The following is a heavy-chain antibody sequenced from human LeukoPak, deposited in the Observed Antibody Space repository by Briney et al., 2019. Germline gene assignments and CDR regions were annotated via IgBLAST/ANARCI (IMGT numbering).Heavy chain of an antibody. V-gene: IGHV3-7*03. CDR2: IKQDGSEK. CDR3: ASVAGPYYYYYYGMDV. J-gene: IGHJ6*02. Sequence: GGSLRLSCAASGVTFSSYWMSWVRQAQGKGLEWVANIKQDGSEKYYVDSVKGRFTISRDNAKKSLYLQMNSLRAEDTAVYYCASVAGPYYYYYYGMDVWGQGTTVTVSS. D-gene: IGHD6-19*01. CDR1: GVTFSSYW.